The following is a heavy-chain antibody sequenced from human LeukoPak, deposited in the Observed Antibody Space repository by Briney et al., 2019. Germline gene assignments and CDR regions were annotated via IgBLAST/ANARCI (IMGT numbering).Heavy chain of an antibody. D-gene: IGHD3-22*01. CDR1: GYTFTGYY. V-gene: IGHV1-2*02. CDR2: INPNSGGT. J-gene: IGHJ5*02. CDR3: ARCFDSDYYDSSGYYYACWFDP. Sequence: ASVRVSCKASGYTFTGYYMHWARQAPGQGLEWMGWINPNSGGTNYAQKFQGRVTMTRDTSISTAYMELSRLRSDDTAVYYCARCFDSDYYDSSGYYYACWFDPWGQGTLVTVSS.